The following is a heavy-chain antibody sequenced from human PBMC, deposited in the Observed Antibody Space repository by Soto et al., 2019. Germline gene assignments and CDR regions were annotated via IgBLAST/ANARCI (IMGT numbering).Heavy chain of an antibody. Sequence: GASVKVSCKASGYTFSNHAMHWVRQAPGQRLEWMGWINTGNGNTEYSQKFQGRVTLTRDTSASTVYMELSSLRSEDTAVYFCARDGAPYYYDTSGFDYWGHGTLVTVSS. CDR3: ARDGAPYYYDTSGFDY. D-gene: IGHD3-22*01. CDR1: GYTFSNHA. V-gene: IGHV1-3*04. J-gene: IGHJ4*01. CDR2: INTGNGNT.